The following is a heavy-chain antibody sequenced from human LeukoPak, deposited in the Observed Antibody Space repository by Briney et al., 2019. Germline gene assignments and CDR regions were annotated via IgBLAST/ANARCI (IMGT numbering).Heavy chain of an antibody. CDR2: INSDGDST. D-gene: IGHD6-19*01. Sequence: PGGSLRLSCAASGFTLSSYWMHWVRQAPGKGLVWVSRINSDGDSTSYADSVKGRFTISRDNSKNTLYLQMNSLRAEDTAGYYCAREARLVPSAHDAFDIWGQGTMVTVSS. V-gene: IGHV3-74*01. CDR1: GFTLSSYW. CDR3: AREARLVPSAHDAFDI. J-gene: IGHJ3*02.